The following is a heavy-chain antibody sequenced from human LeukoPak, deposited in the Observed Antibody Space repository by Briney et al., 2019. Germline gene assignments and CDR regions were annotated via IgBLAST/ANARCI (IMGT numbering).Heavy chain of an antibody. Sequence: GGALRLSCAASGFTFSSYAMSWVRQAPGKGLEWVSAISGSGGSTYYADSVKGRFTISRDNSKNTLYLRMNSLRAEDTAVYYCAKGGAYNWFDPWGQGTLVTVSS. V-gene: IGHV3-23*01. CDR3: AKGGAYNWFDP. CDR2: ISGSGGST. J-gene: IGHJ5*02. CDR1: GFTFSSYA. D-gene: IGHD3-16*01.